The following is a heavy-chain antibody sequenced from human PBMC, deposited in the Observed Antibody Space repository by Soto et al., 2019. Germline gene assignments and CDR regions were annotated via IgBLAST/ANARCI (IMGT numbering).Heavy chain of an antibody. J-gene: IGHJ4*02. CDR2: VSRSGGNT. CDR1: GFTFSSYA. CDR3: AKDFGHYDILTGYPKFGY. Sequence: PGGSLRLSCAASGFTFSSYAMSWVRQAPGEGLDWVSAVSRSGGNTYYADSVKGRFTISRDNSKNTLYLQMNSLRAKDTAVYYCAKDFGHYDILTGYPKFGYWGQGTLVTASS. V-gene: IGHV3-23*01. D-gene: IGHD3-9*01.